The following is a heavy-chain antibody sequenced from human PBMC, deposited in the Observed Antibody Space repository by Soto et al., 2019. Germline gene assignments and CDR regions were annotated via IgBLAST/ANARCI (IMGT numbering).Heavy chain of an antibody. CDR1: GFDFNKYA. J-gene: IGHJ4*02. Sequence: PGGSLRLSCAAFGFDFNKYAMTWVRQAPGKGLQWVSSITSNGDSTYYADSVKGRLTTSRDNSKNTLYLQMNSLRADDTAVFYCAKDSPSYTTSPFYFDSWGQGTLVTVPQ. V-gene: IGHV3-23*01. CDR3: AKDSPSYTTSPFYFDS. CDR2: ITSNGDST. D-gene: IGHD2-2*02.